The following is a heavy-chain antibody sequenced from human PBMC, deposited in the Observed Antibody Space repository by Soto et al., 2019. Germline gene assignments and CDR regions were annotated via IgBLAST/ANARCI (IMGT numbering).Heavy chain of an antibody. CDR3: ARGGYDFWSGYYTDGHFDY. CDR2: IIPILGIA. V-gene: IGHV1-69*02. CDR1: GGTFSSYT. Sequence: ASVKVSCKASGGTFSSYTISWVRQAPGQGLEWMGRIIPILGIANYAQKFQGRVTITADKSTRPAYMELSSLRSEDTAVYYCARGGYDFWSGYYTDGHFDYWGQGTLVTVSS. D-gene: IGHD3-3*01. J-gene: IGHJ4*02.